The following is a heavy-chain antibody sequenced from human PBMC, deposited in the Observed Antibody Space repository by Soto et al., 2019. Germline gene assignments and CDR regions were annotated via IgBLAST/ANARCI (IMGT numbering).Heavy chain of an antibody. V-gene: IGHV1-58*01. J-gene: IGHJ6*02. CDR2: IVVGSGNT. D-gene: IGHD3-9*01. CDR3: AAGLDILTGYYRLGYYYYGMDV. Sequence: GASVKVSCKASGFTFTSSAVQWVRQARGQRLEWIGWIVVGSGNTNYAQKFQERVTITRDMSTSTAYMELSSLRSEDTAVYYCAAGLDILTGYYRLGYYYYGMDVWGQGTTVTVSS. CDR1: GFTFTSSA.